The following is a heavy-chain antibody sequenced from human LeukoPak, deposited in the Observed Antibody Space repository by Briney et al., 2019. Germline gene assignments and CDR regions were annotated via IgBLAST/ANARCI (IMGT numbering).Heavy chain of an antibody. J-gene: IGHJ4*02. D-gene: IGHD6-19*01. CDR2: ITLSGTYM. CDR3: ARIAVGVRRLGGVKGQLDDDY. Sequence: PGGSLRLSCAASGFTFRNYAMNWVRQAPGKGLEWVSSITLSGTYMFYEDSVKGRFTISRDNAKNSLFLQMNSLRGEDTAVYYCARIAVGVRRLGGVKGQLDDDYWGQGTLVTVSS. V-gene: IGHV3-21*01. CDR1: GFTFRNYA.